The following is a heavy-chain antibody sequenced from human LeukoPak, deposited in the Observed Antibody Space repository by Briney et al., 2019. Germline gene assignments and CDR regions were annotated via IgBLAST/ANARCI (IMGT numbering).Heavy chain of an antibody. D-gene: IGHD6-13*01. J-gene: IGHJ1*01. CDR1: GGSISSYY. CDR2: IYYSGST. V-gene: IGHV4-59*01. CDR3: AREAGTGYFQH. Sequence: SETLSLTCTVSGGSISSYYWSWIRQPPGKGLEWIGHIYYSGSTSYNPSLKSRVTISVDTSKNQFSLKLSSVTAADTAVYYCAREAGTGYFQHWGQGTLVTVSS.